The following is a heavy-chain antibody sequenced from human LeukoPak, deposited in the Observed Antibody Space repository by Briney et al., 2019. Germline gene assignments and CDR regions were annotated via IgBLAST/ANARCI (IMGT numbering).Heavy chain of an antibody. CDR3: ARGYFLGFDY. Sequence: GGSLRLSCAAAGFTFSSYEMNWVRQAPGKGLEWVSYISTSGRTIYYADSVKGRLTISRDNAKNSLYLQMNSLRAEDAAVYYCARGYFLGFDYWGQGTLATVSS. D-gene: IGHD2/OR15-2a*01. J-gene: IGHJ4*02. V-gene: IGHV3-48*03. CDR1: GFTFSSYE. CDR2: ISTSGRTI.